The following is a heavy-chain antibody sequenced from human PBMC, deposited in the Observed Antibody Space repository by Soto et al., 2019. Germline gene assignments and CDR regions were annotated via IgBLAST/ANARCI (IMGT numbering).Heavy chain of an antibody. D-gene: IGHD2-15*01. Sequence: EVQLVESGGGLVQPGGSLRLSCAASGFTFVGYGWHGFRQVPGKGRLWVSRINSDGRSTSYADSVKGRFTISRDNAKNTLYLQMNSLRAEDTAVYYCVRTSLVVAAATREDYWGQGTLVTVSS. V-gene: IGHV3-74*01. J-gene: IGHJ4*02. CDR3: VRTSLVVAAATREDY. CDR1: GFTFVGYG. CDR2: INSDGRST.